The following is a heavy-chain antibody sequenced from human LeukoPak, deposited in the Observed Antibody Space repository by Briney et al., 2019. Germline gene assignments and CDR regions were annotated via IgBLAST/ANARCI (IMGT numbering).Heavy chain of an antibody. J-gene: IGHJ5*02. CDR2: IYYYSGST. D-gene: IGHD3-10*01. Sequence: SETLSLTCTVSGYSISSGYYWGWIRQPPGKGLEGIESIYYYSGSTYYNPSLKSRVTISVDTSKNQFSLGLSSVTAADTAVYYCARGRGEGRGISMVRGVRAPSYNWFDPWGQGTLVTVSS. CDR3: ARGRGEGRGISMVRGVRAPSYNWFDP. CDR1: GYSISSGYY. V-gene: IGHV4-38-2*02.